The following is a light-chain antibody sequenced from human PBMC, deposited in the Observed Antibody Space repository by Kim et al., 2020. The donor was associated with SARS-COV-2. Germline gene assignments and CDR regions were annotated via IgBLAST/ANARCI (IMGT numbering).Light chain of an antibody. CDR1: HSDVGTFSL. CDR3: CSFTMNVTWV. CDR2: DIS. J-gene: IGLJ3*02. V-gene: IGLV2-23*02. Sequence: GQSITISCSGTHSDVGTFSLISWYQQQPGKAPRLIMFDISHRPSGISGRFSGSKSGNTASLTISDLHPDDEADYFCCSFTMNVTWVFGGGTQLTVL.